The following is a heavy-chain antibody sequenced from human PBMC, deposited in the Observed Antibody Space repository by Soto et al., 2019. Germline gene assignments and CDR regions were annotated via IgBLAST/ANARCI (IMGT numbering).Heavy chain of an antibody. J-gene: IGHJ4*02. CDR3: ASLDYGSGKLDY. CDR2: INHSGST. V-gene: IGHV4-34*01. Sequence: SETLSLTCAVYGGSFSSYYWSWIRQPPGKGLEWIGEINHSGSTNYNPSLKSRVTISVETSKNQFFLKLRSVTDAETAVFYCASLDYGSGKLDYWGQGTLVTVSS. CDR1: GGSFSSYY. D-gene: IGHD3-10*01.